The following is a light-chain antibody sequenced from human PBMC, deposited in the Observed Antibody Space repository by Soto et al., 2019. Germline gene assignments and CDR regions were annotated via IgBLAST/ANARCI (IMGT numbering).Light chain of an antibody. J-gene: IGKJ1*01. Sequence: DIQMTQSPSTLSASVGDRVTITCRASQRISSWLAWYQQKPGKAPKLLIYDASSLESGVPSRFSGSGSGTEFTLTISSLQPDDFATYCCQQYNSYSPTFGQGTKVEIK. CDR2: DAS. CDR1: QRISSW. CDR3: QQYNSYSPT. V-gene: IGKV1-5*01.